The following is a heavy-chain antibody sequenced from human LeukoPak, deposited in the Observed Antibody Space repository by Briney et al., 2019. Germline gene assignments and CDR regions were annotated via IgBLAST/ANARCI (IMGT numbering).Heavy chain of an antibody. V-gene: IGHV4-34*01. Sequence: GSLRLSCAGSGFTFNNYWMSWIRQPPGKGLEWIGEINHSGSTNYNPSLKSRVTISVDTSKNQFSLKLSSVTAADTAVYYCARMGVDYYDSSGYGARDAFDIWGQGTMVTVSS. CDR3: ARMGVDYYDSSGYGARDAFDI. CDR1: GFTFNNYW. J-gene: IGHJ3*02. D-gene: IGHD3-22*01. CDR2: INHSGST.